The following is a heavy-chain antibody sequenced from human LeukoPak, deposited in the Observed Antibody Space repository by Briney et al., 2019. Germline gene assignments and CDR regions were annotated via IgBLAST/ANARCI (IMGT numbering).Heavy chain of an antibody. CDR3: ARAERWLQYIYY. Sequence: SETLSLTCTVSGGSISSSSYYWGWIREPPGKGLEWIGSIHYSGSTNYNSSLKTRVPISVAKSKTQSSLKLSSVAAADTAVYYCARAERWLQYIYYWGQGTLVTVSS. J-gene: IGHJ4*02. CDR2: IHYSGST. CDR1: GGSISSSSYY. D-gene: IGHD5-24*01. V-gene: IGHV4-39*07.